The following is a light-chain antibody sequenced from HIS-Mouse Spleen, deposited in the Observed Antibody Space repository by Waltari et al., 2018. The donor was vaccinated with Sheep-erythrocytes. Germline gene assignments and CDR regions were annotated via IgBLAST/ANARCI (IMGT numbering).Light chain of an antibody. V-gene: IGLV2-23*01. CDR1: SSAVGSYTL. CDR3: CSYAGSSTPWV. CDR2: EGS. Sequence: QSALTQPASVSGSPGQSITTSCTATSSAVGSYTLVSWYQQHPGKAPKLMIYEGSKRPSGVSNRFSGSKSGNTASLTISGLQAEDEADYYCCSYAGSSTPWVFGGGTKLTVL. J-gene: IGLJ3*02.